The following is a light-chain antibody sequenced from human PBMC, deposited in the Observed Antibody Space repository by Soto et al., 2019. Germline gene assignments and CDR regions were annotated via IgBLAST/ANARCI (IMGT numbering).Light chain of an antibody. CDR3: SSYTSSRTYV. CDR2: AVS. Sequence: QSALTQPASVSGSPGQSITISCTGTSSDVGGYNYVSWYQQHPGKAPKLMIYAVSDRPSGVSKRFSGSKSGNTASLTISGLQCEDEADYYCSSYTSSRTYVFGTGTKVTVL. CDR1: SSDVGGYNY. J-gene: IGLJ1*01. V-gene: IGLV2-14*01.